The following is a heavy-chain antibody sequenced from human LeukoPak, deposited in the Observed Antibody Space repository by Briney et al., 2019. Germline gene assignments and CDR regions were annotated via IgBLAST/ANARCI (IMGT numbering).Heavy chain of an antibody. D-gene: IGHD2-15*01. CDR3: VVGGSPGY. J-gene: IGHJ4*02. CDR2: ISTDGYTT. Sequence: EGSLRLSCAASGLAFSAYKMHWVRQAPRKGLVWVSRISTDGYTTDYADFVQGRFTASRDNTKNTWSLEMNSLRAEDTAVYYCVVGGSPGYWGQGTLVTVSS. CDR1: GLAFSAYK. V-gene: IGHV3-74*01.